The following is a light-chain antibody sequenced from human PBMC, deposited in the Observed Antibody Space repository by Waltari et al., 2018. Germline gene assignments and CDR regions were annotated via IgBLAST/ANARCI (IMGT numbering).Light chain of an antibody. CDR3: GTWDSSLSAGGV. CDR2: DNN. Sequence: QSVLTQPPSVSAAPGQKVTISCSGSSSNIGHNYVSWYQQFPGKAPKLLIYDNNKRPSGIPDRFSGSKSGTSATLGITGLQTGDEADYYCGTWDSSLSAGGVFGTGTKVTVL. V-gene: IGLV1-51*01. CDR1: SSNIGHNY. J-gene: IGLJ1*01.